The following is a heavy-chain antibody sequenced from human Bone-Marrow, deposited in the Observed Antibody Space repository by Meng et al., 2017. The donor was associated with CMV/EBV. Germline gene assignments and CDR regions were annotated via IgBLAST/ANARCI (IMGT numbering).Heavy chain of an antibody. CDR1: GFTFDDYA. J-gene: IGHJ4*02. Sequence: GGSLRLSCAASGFTFDDYAMHWVRQAPGKGLEWVSGISWNSGSIGYADSVKGRFTISRDNAKNSLYLQMISLRAEDMALYYCAKADNPRIAVDHFDYWGQGTLVTVSS. D-gene: IGHD6-19*01. CDR3: AKADNPRIAVDHFDY. CDR2: ISWNSGSI. V-gene: IGHV3-9*03.